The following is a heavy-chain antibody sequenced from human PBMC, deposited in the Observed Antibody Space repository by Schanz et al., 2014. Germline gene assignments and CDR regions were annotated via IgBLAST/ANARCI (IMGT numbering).Heavy chain of an antibody. CDR3: ARDGNYYGSRNYYKTPYYFDY. D-gene: IGHD3-10*01. V-gene: IGHV3-33*01. CDR2: IWNNGVTK. J-gene: IGHJ4*02. Sequence: QAQLMEPGGGVVQPGTSLILSCSVSGFSLNTYGIHWFRQPAGKGLEWVAVIWNNGVTKYYADSVRGRFTISRDRFQNTLYLRMSSLRAEDTAVYYCARDGNYYGSRNYYKTPYYFDYWGQGTLVTVSS. CDR1: GFSLNTYG.